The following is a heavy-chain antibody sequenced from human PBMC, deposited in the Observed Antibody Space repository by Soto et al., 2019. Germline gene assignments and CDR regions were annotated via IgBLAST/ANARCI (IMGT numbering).Heavy chain of an antibody. CDR3: ARGGGSGLAH. V-gene: IGHV4-34*01. Sequence: PSETLSLTCAVYGGSFSGYYWSWIRQPPGKGLEWIGEINHRGSTKYNPSLKSRVTISVDTSKNQFSLKLSSVTAADTAVYYCARGGGSGLAHWGQGTLVTVSS. J-gene: IGHJ4*02. CDR1: GGSFSGYY. CDR2: INHRGST. D-gene: IGHD3-16*01.